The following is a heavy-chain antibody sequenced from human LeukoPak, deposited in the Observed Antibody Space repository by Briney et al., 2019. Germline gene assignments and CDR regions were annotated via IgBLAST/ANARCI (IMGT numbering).Heavy chain of an antibody. Sequence: GGSLRLSCAASGFTVSSNYMGWVRQAPGKGLEWVSTISGSGGGTYYADSVKGRFTISRDDSKNTLYLQMNSLRAEDTAVYYCAKDLGRYRNNYFDYWGQGTLVTVSS. CDR1: GFTVSSNY. J-gene: IGHJ4*02. V-gene: IGHV3-23*01. CDR2: ISGSGGGT. CDR3: AKDLGRYRNNYFDY. D-gene: IGHD1-26*01.